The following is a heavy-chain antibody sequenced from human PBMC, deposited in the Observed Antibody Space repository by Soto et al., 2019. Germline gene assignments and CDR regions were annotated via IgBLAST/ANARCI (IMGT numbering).Heavy chain of an antibody. CDR2: TYYRSKWYD. CDR1: GDSVSSNSAA. D-gene: IGHD2-15*01. Sequence: SQTLSLTCAISGDSVSSNSAAWNWVRQSPSRGLEWLGRTYYRSKWYDDYAVSVKSRITISPDTSKNQFSLHLKSVTPEDTAVYYCARGAGRGYCSGNTCYSPYNYYGMAVWGQGTTVTVSS. V-gene: IGHV6-1*01. J-gene: IGHJ6*02. CDR3: ARGAGRGYCSGNTCYSPYNYYGMAV.